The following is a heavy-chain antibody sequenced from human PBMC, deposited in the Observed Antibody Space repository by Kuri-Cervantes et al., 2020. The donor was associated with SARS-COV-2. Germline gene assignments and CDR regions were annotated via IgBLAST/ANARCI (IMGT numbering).Heavy chain of an antibody. Sequence: ASVKVSCKTSGYTFTDYYVHWVRQAPGQGLEWMGWINPKSGGTKFAQKFQGRVTMTRDTSISTAYMELSRLRSDDTAVYYCARVPYYYDSSGYYYEELDYWGQGTLVTVSS. CDR1: GYTFTDYY. CDR2: INPKSGGT. J-gene: IGHJ4*02. D-gene: IGHD3-22*01. V-gene: IGHV1-2*02. CDR3: ARVPYYYDSSGYYYEELDY.